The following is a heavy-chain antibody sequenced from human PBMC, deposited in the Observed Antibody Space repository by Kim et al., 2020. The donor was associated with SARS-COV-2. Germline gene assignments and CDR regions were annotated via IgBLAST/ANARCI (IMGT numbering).Heavy chain of an antibody. J-gene: IGHJ6*03. CDR3: ARARGAAISYYYMDV. Sequence: KFQGRVTMTRKTSRSTAYMELSSLRSEDTAVYYCARARGAAISYYYMDVWGKGTTVTVSS. D-gene: IGHD2-2*02. V-gene: IGHV1-8*01.